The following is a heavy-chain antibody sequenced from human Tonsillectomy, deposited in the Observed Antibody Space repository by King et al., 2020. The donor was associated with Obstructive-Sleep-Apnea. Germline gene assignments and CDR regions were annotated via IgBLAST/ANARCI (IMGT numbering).Heavy chain of an antibody. Sequence: MQLQESGPGLVKPSQTLSLTCTVSGGSISSGGYYWSWIRQHPGKCLGWIGYIYYIGSTSSNPALKSRVTIAVDTSKNQFSRKLSSVTAADTAVYYCARSSGWDYGMDVWGQGTTVTVSS. D-gene: IGHD6-19*01. V-gene: IGHV4-31*03. CDR3: ARSSGWDYGMDV. CDR1: GGSISSGGYY. CDR2: IYYIGST. J-gene: IGHJ6*02.